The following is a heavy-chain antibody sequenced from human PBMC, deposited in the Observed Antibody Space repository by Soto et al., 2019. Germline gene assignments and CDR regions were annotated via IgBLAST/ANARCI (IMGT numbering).Heavy chain of an antibody. CDR2: ISAYNGDT. D-gene: IGHD1-7*01. CDR1: AYTFTTYG. Sequence: QVQLVQSGSEVKRPGASVKVSCKTSAYTFTTYGVNWVRQAPGQGLEWMGWISAYNGDTNYAQKLQGRVTMTTDTSTSTAYMELRSLTSDDPAMYYWARDPGFVLAGELRGWFEAWGQGTLVTVSS. CDR3: ARDPGFVLAGELRGWFEA. V-gene: IGHV1-18*04. J-gene: IGHJ5*02.